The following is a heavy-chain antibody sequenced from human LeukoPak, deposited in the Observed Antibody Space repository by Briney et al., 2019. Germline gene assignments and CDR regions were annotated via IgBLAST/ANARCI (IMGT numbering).Heavy chain of an antibody. V-gene: IGHV3-21*01. CDR3: ARDSEYYYDSSGYYFDY. CDR1: GFTFSSYS. D-gene: IGHD3-22*01. J-gene: IGHJ4*02. CDR2: ITTSSSYI. Sequence: GGSLRLSCAASGFTFSSYSMHWVRQAPGKGLEWVSSITTSSSYIYYADSVKGRFTISRDNAKNSLYLQMNSLRAEDTGVYYCARDSEYYYDSSGYYFDYWGQGTLVTVSS.